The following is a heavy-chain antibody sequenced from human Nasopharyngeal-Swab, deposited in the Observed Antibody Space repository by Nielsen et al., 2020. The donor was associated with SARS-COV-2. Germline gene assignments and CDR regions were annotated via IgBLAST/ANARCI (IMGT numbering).Heavy chain of an antibody. CDR2: ISWNSGSI. D-gene: IGHD3-22*01. Sequence: SLKISCAASGFTFDDYAMHWVRQAPGKGLEWVSGISWNSGSIGYADSVKGRLTISRDNAKNSLYLQMNSLRAEDTALYYCAKDFYYDSSGPPSVQHWGQGTLVTVSS. CDR3: AKDFYYDSSGPPSVQH. CDR1: GFTFDDYA. J-gene: IGHJ1*01. V-gene: IGHV3-9*01.